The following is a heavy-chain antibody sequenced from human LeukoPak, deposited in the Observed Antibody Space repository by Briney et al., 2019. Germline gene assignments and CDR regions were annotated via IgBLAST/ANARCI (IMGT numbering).Heavy chain of an antibody. CDR3: ARSSGRSPNRDYMDV. CDR1: GGTFSSYA. J-gene: IGHJ6*03. V-gene: IGHV1-69*06. D-gene: IGHD1-14*01. CDR2: IIPIFGTA. Sequence: ASVKVSCKASGGTFSSYAISWVRQAPGQGLEWMGGIIPIFGTANYAQKFQGGVTITADKSTSTAYMELSSLRSDDTAMYYCARSSGRSPNRDYMDVWGKGTTVTISS.